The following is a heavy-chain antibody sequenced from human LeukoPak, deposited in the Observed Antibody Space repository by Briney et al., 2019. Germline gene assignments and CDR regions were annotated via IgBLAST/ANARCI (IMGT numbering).Heavy chain of an antibody. J-gene: IGHJ4*02. Sequence: GGSLRLSCAASGFTFSSYGMHWVRQAPGKGLEWVAFIRYDGSNKYYADSVKGRFTISRDNSKNTLYLQMNSLRAEDTAVYYCARGTVSWVLPYPVPGFDYWGQGTLVTVSS. CDR1: GFTFSSYG. CDR2: IRYDGSNK. V-gene: IGHV3-30*02. CDR3: ARGTVSWVLPYPVPGFDY. D-gene: IGHD2/OR15-2a*01.